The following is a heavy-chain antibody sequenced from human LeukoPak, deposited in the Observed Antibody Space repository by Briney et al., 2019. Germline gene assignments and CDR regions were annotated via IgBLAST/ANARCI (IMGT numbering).Heavy chain of an antibody. CDR3: ARLTGDAFDI. J-gene: IGHJ3*02. D-gene: IGHD7-27*01. V-gene: IGHV4-59*01. Sequence: SLETPSLTCTVSGGSISSYYWSWIRQPPGKGLEWIGYIYYSGSTNYNPSLKSRVTISVGTSKNQFSLKLSSVTAADTAVYYCARLTGDAFDIWGQGTMVTVSS. CDR2: IYYSGST. CDR1: GGSISSYY.